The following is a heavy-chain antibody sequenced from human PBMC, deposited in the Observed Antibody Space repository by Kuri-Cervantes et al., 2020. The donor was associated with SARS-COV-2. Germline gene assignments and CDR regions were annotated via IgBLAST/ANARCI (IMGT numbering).Heavy chain of an antibody. CDR2: INPNSGGT. J-gene: IGHJ4*02. Sequence: ASVKVSCKASGYTFTGYYMHWVRQAPGQGLEWMGRINPNSGGTNYAQKFQGRVTMTRDTSISTAYMELSRLRSDDTAVYYCARDRPYSSSWYSDYWGQGTLVTDSS. D-gene: IGHD6-13*01. CDR1: GYTFTGYY. V-gene: IGHV1-2*06. CDR3: ARDRPYSSSWYSDY.